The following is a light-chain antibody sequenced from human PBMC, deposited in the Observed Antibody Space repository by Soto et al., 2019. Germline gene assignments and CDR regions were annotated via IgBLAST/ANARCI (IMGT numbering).Light chain of an antibody. CDR2: GAS. V-gene: IGKV3-15*01. CDR3: QQYNNWPIT. J-gene: IGKJ5*01. Sequence: EIVMTQSPATLSVSPGERATLSCRASQSVSSNLAWYQQKPGQGPSLLIYGASARATGIPARFSGSGSGTEFTLTISSLQSEDFAVYYCQQYNNWPITFDQGTRLEI. CDR1: QSVSSN.